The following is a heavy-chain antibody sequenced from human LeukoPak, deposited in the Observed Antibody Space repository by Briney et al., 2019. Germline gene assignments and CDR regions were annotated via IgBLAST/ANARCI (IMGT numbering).Heavy chain of an antibody. CDR2: IWHDGSNK. J-gene: IGHJ4*02. D-gene: IGHD4-17*01. CDR1: AFSFSTYG. CDR3: ARGYGAGYNLDY. Sequence: GGSLRLSCAASAFSFSTYGMHWVRQAPGKGLAWVAFIWHDGSNKYYVDSVKGRLTISRDNSKNTPYLQMNSLRAEDTAVYYCARGYGAGYNLDYWGQGALVTVSS. V-gene: IGHV3-33*01.